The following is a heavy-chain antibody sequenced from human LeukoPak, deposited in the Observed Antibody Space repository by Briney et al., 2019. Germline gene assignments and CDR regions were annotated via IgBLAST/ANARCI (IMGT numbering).Heavy chain of an antibody. CDR1: GFTFSSYA. V-gene: IGHV3-30*04. CDR2: ISYDGSNK. J-gene: IGHJ4*02. D-gene: IGHD1-26*01. CDR3: ARDWTTGWELQHTFDY. Sequence: TGGSLRLSCAASGFTFSSYAMHWVRQAPGKGLEWVAVISYDGSNKYYADSVKGRFTISRDNSKNTLYLQMNSLRAEDTAVYYCARDWTTGWELQHTFDYWGQGTLVTVSS.